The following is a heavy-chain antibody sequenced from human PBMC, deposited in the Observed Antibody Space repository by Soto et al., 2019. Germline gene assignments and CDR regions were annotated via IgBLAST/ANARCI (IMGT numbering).Heavy chain of an antibody. D-gene: IGHD3-10*01. J-gene: IGHJ4*02. CDR3: AKNNLFGSGTQDY. CDR1: GFTFSRYA. CDR2: ISGSGGST. Sequence: EVQLLDSGGGLVQPGGSLRLSCAASGFTFSRYAMSWVRQAPGKGLEWVSAISGSGGSTYYADSVKGRFTISRDNSKNTLYLQMNSLRAEDTAVYYCAKNNLFGSGTQDYWGPGTLVTVSS. V-gene: IGHV3-23*01.